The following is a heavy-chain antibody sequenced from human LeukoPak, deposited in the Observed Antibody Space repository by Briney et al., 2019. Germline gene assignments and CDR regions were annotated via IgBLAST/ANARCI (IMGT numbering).Heavy chain of an antibody. V-gene: IGHV3-7*01. Sequence: GGSLRLSCAASGFTFSSYWMSWVRQAPGKGLEWVANIKQDGSEKYYVDSVKGRFTISRDNAKNSLYLQMSSLRAEDTAVYYCARDGMGDYDAFDIWGQGTMVTVSS. CDR1: GFTFSSYW. J-gene: IGHJ3*02. CDR2: IKQDGSEK. CDR3: ARDGMGDYDAFDI. D-gene: IGHD4-17*01.